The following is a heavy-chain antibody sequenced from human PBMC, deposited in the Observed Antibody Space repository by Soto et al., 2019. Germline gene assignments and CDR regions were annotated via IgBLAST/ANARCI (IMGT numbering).Heavy chain of an antibody. CDR3: AKDLGV. J-gene: IGHJ1*01. Sequence: QVQLVESGGGVVQPGRSLRLSCAASGFTFSSYGMHWVRQAPGKGLEWVAVISYDGSNKYYADSVKGRFTISRDNSKNTLYLQMNSLRAEDTAVYYCAKDLGVWGRGTLVTVSS. CDR2: ISYDGSNK. V-gene: IGHV3-30*18. CDR1: GFTFSSYG. D-gene: IGHD2-8*01.